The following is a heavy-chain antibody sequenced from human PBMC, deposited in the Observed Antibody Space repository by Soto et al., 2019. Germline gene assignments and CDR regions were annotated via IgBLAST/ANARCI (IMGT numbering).Heavy chain of an antibody. J-gene: IGHJ6*02. CDR2: IWYDGSNK. Sequence: QVQLVESGGGVVQPGRSLRLSCAASGFTFSSYGMHWVRQAPGKGLEWVAVIWYDGSNKYYADSVKGRFTISRDNSKNTLYLQMNSLRAEDTAVYYCAREKIGYYYGMDVWGQGPTVTVSS. CDR1: GFTFSSYG. V-gene: IGHV3-33*01. CDR3: AREKIGYYYGMDV.